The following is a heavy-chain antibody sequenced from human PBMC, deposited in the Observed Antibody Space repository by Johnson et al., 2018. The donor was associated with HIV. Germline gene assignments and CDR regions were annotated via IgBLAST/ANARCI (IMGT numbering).Heavy chain of an antibody. CDR3: AREMAWEDALDI. CDR1: GFTFSDYY. J-gene: IGHJ3*02. Sequence: QVQLVESGGGLVQPGGSLRLSCAASGFTFSDYYMSWIRQAPGKGLEWVSYISSSGSAIYYADSVKGRFTISRDNAKNSLYLQMNSLRAEDTAIYYCAREMAWEDALDIWGQGTMVSVSS. CDR2: ISSSGSAI. D-gene: IGHD5-24*01. V-gene: IGHV3-11*04.